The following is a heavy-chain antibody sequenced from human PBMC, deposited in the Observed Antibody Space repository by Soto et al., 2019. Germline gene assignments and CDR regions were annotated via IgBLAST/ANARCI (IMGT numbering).Heavy chain of an antibody. CDR2: ITNSGGST. D-gene: IGHD2-21*02. CDR3: AKVTSAIYCGGDCSYWYFDL. Sequence: EVQLLESGGGLVQPGGSLRLSCAASGFRFNAYAMNWVRQAPGKGLEWVSGITNSGGSTYYADSVKGRFTISRDNSRNTLYLQMGSLRAEDTAIYYCAKVTSAIYCGGDCSYWYFDLWGRGTQVTVSS. J-gene: IGHJ2*01. V-gene: IGHV3-23*01. CDR1: GFRFNAYA.